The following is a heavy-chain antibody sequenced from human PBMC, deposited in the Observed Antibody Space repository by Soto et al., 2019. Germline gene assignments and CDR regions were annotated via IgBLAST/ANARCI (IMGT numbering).Heavy chain of an antibody. V-gene: IGHV3-21*01. CDR2: ISSSSSYI. D-gene: IGHD6-19*01. J-gene: IGHJ6*03. CDR3: ARDPGAVGLYYYYMDV. CDR1: GFTFSSYS. Sequence: GGSLRLSCAASGFTFSSYSMNWVRQAPGKGLEWVSSISSSSSYIYYADSVKGRFTISRDNAKNSLYLQMNSLRAEDTAVYYCARDPGAVGLYYYYMDVWGKGTTVTVSS.